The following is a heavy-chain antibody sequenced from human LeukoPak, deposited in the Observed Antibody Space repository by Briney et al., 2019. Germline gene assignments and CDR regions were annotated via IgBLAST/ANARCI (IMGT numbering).Heavy chain of an antibody. CDR1: GYTFTSYD. Sequence: GASVKVSCKASGYTFTSYDINWVRQATEQGLEWMGWMNPNSGNTGYAQKFQGRVTMTRNTSISTAYMELSSLRSEDTAVYYCARESEIAAAFDIWGQGTKVTVSS. CDR2: MNPNSGNT. J-gene: IGHJ3*02. V-gene: IGHV1-8*01. D-gene: IGHD6-13*01. CDR3: ARESEIAAAFDI.